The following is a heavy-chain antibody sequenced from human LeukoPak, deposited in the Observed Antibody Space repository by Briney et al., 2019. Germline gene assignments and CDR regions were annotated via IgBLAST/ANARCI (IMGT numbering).Heavy chain of an antibody. D-gene: IGHD6-19*01. J-gene: IGHJ4*02. CDR3: ARRVPVAHTVDY. CDR2: INHSGST. Sequence: SETLSLTCNVSGGSISGYHWSWIRQPPGKGLEWIGEINHSGSTNYNPSLKSRVTISVDTSKNQFSLKLSSVTASETAVYYCARRVPVAHTVDYWGQGTLVTVSS. V-gene: IGHV4-34*01. CDR1: GGSISGYH.